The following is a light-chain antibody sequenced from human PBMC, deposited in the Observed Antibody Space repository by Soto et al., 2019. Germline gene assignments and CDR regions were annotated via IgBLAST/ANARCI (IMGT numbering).Light chain of an antibody. Sequence: DIQMTQSPSSLSASLGDRVTITCRASQSINNYLNWYQQEEGKAPKLLIYAATSLQSGVPSRFSGSGSGTEFTLTISSLQPGXFATYYCQQSYNSPYTFGLGTKLEIK. CDR2: AAT. CDR3: QQSYNSPYT. CDR1: QSINNY. J-gene: IGKJ2*01. V-gene: IGKV1-39*01.